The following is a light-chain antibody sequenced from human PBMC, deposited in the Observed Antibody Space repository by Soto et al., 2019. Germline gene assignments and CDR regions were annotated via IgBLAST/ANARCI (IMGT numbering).Light chain of an antibody. CDR1: RSDVGGYKY. CDR3: SSYTSSSTLYV. CDR2: EVS. J-gene: IGLJ1*01. Sequence: QSVLTRPASVSGSPGQSITISCTGTRSDVGGYKYVSWYQQHPGKAPKLMIYEVSNRPSGVSNRFSGSKSGNTASLTISGLQAEDEADYYCSSYTSSSTLYVFGTGTKLTVL. V-gene: IGLV2-14*01.